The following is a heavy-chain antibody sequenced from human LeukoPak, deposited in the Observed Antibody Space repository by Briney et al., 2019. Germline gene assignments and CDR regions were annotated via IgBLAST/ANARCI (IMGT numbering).Heavy chain of an antibody. CDR2: ISYDGSNK. Sequence: GGSLRLSCAASGFTFSSYGMHWVRQAPGKGLEWVAVISYDGSNKYYADSVKGRFTISRDNSKNTLYLQMNSLRAEDTAVYYCAKDLVVVPAASYYYYGTDVWGQGTTVTVSS. J-gene: IGHJ6*02. CDR3: AKDLVVVPAASYYYYGTDV. D-gene: IGHD2-2*01. V-gene: IGHV3-30*18. CDR1: GFTFSSYG.